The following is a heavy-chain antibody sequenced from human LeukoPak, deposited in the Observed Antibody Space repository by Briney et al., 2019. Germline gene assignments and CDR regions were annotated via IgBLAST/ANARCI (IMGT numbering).Heavy chain of an antibody. CDR1: GFTFSSYA. D-gene: IGHD3-22*01. CDR3: AKDEEYYDSGGYYDY. CDR2: ISGSGGST. V-gene: IGHV3-23*01. Sequence: GGSLRLSCAASGFTFSSYAMSWVRQAPGTELEWVSAISGSGGSTYYADSVKGRFTISRDNSKNTLYLQMNSLRAEDTAVYYCAKDEEYYDSGGYYDYWGQGTLVTVSS. J-gene: IGHJ4*02.